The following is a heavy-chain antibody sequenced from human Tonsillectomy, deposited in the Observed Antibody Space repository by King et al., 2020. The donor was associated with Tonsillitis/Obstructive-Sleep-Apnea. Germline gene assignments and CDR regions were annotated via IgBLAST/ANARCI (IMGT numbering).Heavy chain of an antibody. Sequence: VQLVESGGGLVQSGRSLRLSCTASGFTFGDYAMSWVRQAPGEGVEWVGFIRSKAYGGTTEYAASVKGTFTISRDDSKSIAYLKMNSLKTEDTAVYYCTRGPAKGGAPSKYYFFDYWGQGALVTVSS. V-gene: IGHV3-49*04. J-gene: IGHJ4*02. CDR3: TRGPAKGGAPSKYYFFDY. CDR1: GFTFGDYA. D-gene: IGHD1-26*01. CDR2: IRSKAYGGTT.